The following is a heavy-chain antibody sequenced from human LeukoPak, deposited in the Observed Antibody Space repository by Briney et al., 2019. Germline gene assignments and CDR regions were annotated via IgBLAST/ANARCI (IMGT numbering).Heavy chain of an antibody. Sequence: SETLSLTCTVSGGSISSYYCTWMRQPPGKGLEWIGFIYYSGSTSYNPSLKSRVTISVDTSRNQFSLKLTSVTAADTAVYYCARATIAAAGPFDYWGQGALVTVSS. J-gene: IGHJ4*02. CDR2: IYYSGST. D-gene: IGHD6-13*01. V-gene: IGHV4-59*08. CDR1: GGSISSYY. CDR3: ARATIAAAGPFDY.